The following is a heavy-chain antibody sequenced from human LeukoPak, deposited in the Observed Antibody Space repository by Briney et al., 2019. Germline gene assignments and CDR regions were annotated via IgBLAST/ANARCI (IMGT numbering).Heavy chain of an antibody. CDR2: IIPIFGTA. J-gene: IGHJ4*02. V-gene: IGHV1-69*06. CDR1: GGTFSSYA. D-gene: IGHD3-22*01. CDR3: ATARHYDSSGYYYLDY. Sequence: SVKVSCKASGGTFSSYAISWVRQAPGQGLEWMGGIIPIFGTANYAQKFQGRVTMTEDTSTDTAYMELSSLRSEDTAVYYCATARHYDSSGYYYLDYWGQGTLVTVSS.